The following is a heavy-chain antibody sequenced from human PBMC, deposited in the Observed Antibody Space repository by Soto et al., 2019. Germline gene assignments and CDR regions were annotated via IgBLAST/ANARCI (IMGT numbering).Heavy chain of an antibody. Sequence: EVHLVEAGGGLVKPGESLTLSCAAYGFTFGSFTLNWVRQAPGKGLEWVSSISSSSAYIYYAESVKGRFTSSRDNARSTLYLQMNSLRLDDTAVYFCARDGLTFGGDWGQGTLVDV. CDR2: ISSSSAYI. CDR1: GFTFGSFT. D-gene: IGHD3-16*01. V-gene: IGHV3-21*06. J-gene: IGHJ4*02. CDR3: ARDGLTFGGD.